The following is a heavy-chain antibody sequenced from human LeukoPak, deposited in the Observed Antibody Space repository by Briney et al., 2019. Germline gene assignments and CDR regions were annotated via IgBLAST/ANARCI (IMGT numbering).Heavy chain of an antibody. CDR2: IKRGGREK. J-gene: IGHJ4*02. D-gene: IGHD4-17*01. Sequence: GGSLTLSCAASGFTVSSHWKTCGRQAPRERLQWGVSIKRGGREKYYADSVKVQFTVSRDNAKISLYLQMNSLRADETTVYYCARGPNYCDRVDYLDSWGQETKVTVSS. CDR3: ARGPNYCDRVDYLDS. V-gene: IGHV3-7*01. CDR1: GFTVSSHW.